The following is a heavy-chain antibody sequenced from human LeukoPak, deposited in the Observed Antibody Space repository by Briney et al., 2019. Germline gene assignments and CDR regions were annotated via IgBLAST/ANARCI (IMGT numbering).Heavy chain of an antibody. Sequence: GASVTVSCKASGYTFTNFDINWVRQATGQGLEWMRWMNPNSGNTGYAQKFQGRVTMTMNTSITTAYMELSSLISEDTAVYYCARGPQWRGDSYYIDVWGRGTTVTVSS. CDR1: GYTFTNFD. CDR2: MNPNSGNT. J-gene: IGHJ6*03. CDR3: ARGPQWRGDSYYIDV. V-gene: IGHV1-8*01. D-gene: IGHD6-19*01.